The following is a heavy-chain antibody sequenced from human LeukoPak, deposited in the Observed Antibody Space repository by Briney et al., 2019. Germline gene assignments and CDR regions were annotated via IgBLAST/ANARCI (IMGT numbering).Heavy chain of an antibody. V-gene: IGHV4-34*01. CDR3: ARVVWSGYYIYFDY. CDR2: INHSGST. D-gene: IGHD3-3*01. J-gene: IGHJ4*02. Sequence: SETLSLTCAVYGGSFSGYYWSWIRQPPGKGLEWIGEINHSGSTNYNPSLKSRVTISVDTSKNQFSLKLSSVTAADTAVYYCARVVWSGYYIYFDYWGQGTLVTVSS. CDR1: GGSFSGYY.